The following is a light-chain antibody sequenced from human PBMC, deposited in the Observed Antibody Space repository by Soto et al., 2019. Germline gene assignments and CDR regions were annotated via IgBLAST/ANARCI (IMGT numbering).Light chain of an antibody. CDR1: QNLLHSNGYNH. V-gene: IGKV2-28*01. CDR2: LGF. J-gene: IGKJ1*01. CDR3: IHSLEIPST. Sequence: DIVMTQSPLSLPVTPGEPASISCRSSQNLLHSNGYNHLHWYLQKPGQSPQLLIYLGFNRASGVRGRLSGGGSGADFTLKISTVEAEDVGVYYCIHSLEIPSTFGQGTKV.